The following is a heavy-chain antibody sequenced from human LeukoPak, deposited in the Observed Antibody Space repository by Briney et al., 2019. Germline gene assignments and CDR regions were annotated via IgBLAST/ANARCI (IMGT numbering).Heavy chain of an antibody. CDR1: GGSISSSSYY. D-gene: IGHD3-3*01. Sequence: SETLSLTCTVSGGSISSSSYYWGWIRQPPGKGLEWIGSIYYSGSTYYNPSLKSRVTISVDTSKNQFSLKLSSVTAADTAVYYCARALTIFDYYYGMDVWGQGTTVTVSS. J-gene: IGHJ6*02. CDR2: IYYSGST. CDR3: ARALTIFDYYYGMDV. V-gene: IGHV4-39*07.